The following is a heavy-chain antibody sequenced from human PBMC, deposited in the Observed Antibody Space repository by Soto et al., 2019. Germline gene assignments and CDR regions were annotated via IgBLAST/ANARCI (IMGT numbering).Heavy chain of an antibody. Sequence: EVQLVESGGGLVKPGGSLRLSCAASGFTFSSYSMNWVRQAPGKGLEWVSSISSSSSYIYYADSVKGRFTISRDNAKNSLYLQMNSLRAEDTAVYYCARAPIPQSIVVVVAATPDYWGQGTLVTVSS. CDR2: ISSSSSYI. D-gene: IGHD2-15*01. CDR3: ARAPIPQSIVVVVAATPDY. V-gene: IGHV3-21*01. CDR1: GFTFSSYS. J-gene: IGHJ4*02.